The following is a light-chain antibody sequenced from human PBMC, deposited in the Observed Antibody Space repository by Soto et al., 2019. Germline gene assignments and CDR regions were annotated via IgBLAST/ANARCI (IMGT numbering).Light chain of an antibody. CDR2: AAS. CDR3: LQVYGCSRT. CDR1: QDIGGR. Sequence: DGHVSQSPYSVYASVGDRITITCRASQDIGGRLAWFQQKPGKAPQYLIQAASILQSGVPSRFSGSGSWTEFILTIISLLAEEFVSDFCLQVYGCSRTFGQGTKVDIK. J-gene: IGKJ1*01. V-gene: IGKV1-12*01.